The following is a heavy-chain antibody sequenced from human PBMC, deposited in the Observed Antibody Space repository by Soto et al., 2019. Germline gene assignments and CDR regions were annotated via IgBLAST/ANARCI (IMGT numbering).Heavy chain of an antibody. J-gene: IGHJ6*02. CDR1: GGTFSNYA. CDR3: ARSQGSSTSLEIYYYYYYGMDV. D-gene: IGHD2-2*01. V-gene: IGHV1-69*01. Sequence: QVQLVQSGAEVKKPGSSVKVSCKASGGTFSNYAISWVRQAPGQGLEWMGGIIPISGTANYAQKFQGRVTITAGESTSTAYMELSSLRSEDTAVYYCARSQGSSTSLEIYYYYYYGMDVWGQGTRDTVSS. CDR2: IIPISGTA.